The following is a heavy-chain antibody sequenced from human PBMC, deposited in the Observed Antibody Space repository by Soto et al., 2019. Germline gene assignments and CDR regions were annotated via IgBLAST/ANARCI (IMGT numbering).Heavy chain of an antibody. CDR3: TRGGAARPDY. CDR2: ISSSISTK. D-gene: IGHD6-6*01. V-gene: IGHV3-48*02. Sequence: GGSLRLSCAASGFTFSNYGMNWVRQAPGKGLAWVSYISSSISTKQYADSVKGRFTISRDNAKNSLFLQMNSLRDEDTAVYYCTRGGAARPDYWGQGTLVTVSS. J-gene: IGHJ4*02. CDR1: GFTFSNYG.